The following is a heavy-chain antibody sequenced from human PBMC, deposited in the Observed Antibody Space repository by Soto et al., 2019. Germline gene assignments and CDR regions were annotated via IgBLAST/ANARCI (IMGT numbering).Heavy chain of an antibody. CDR2: LSYDGKKK. V-gene: IGHV3-30*03. D-gene: IGHD6-19*01. J-gene: IGHJ6*02. CDR3: ARDVAVARTDYFFGLAV. CDR1: GFTFSSYA. Sequence: GGSLRLSCAASGFTFSSYAMSWVRQAPGKGLESVPALSYDGKKKFYADSVKGRFTISRDNSENTLDLQMNNVRPEDTAVDYCARDVAVARTDYFFGLAVWGQGTTVTVSS.